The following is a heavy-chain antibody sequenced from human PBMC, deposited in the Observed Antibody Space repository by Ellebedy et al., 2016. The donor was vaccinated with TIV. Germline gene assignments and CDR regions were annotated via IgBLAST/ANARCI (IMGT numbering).Heavy chain of an antibody. CDR1: GYTFTGYY. Sequence: ASVKVSXXASGYTFTGYYMHWVRQAPGQGLEWMGWINPNSGGTNYAQKFQGRVTMTRDTSISTAYMELSRLRSDDTAVYYCARAALWFGEETTWGQGTLVTVSS. D-gene: IGHD3-10*01. CDR3: ARAALWFGEETT. V-gene: IGHV1-2*02. CDR2: INPNSGGT. J-gene: IGHJ5*02.